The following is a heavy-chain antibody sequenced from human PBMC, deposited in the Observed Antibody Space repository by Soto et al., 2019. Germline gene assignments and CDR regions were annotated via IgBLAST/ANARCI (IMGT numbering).Heavy chain of an antibody. CDR1: GFTFSDCY. CDR2: ISSSGSTI. J-gene: IGHJ4*02. Sequence: GASLRLSCAASGFTFSDCYMSWIRQAPGKGLDWVSYISSSGSTIYYADSVKGRFTISRDNAKNSLYLQMNSLRAEDTAVYYCARVERGITIFGVVIQPFDYWGQGTLVNVSS. D-gene: IGHD3-3*01. V-gene: IGHV3-11*01. CDR3: ARVERGITIFGVVIQPFDY.